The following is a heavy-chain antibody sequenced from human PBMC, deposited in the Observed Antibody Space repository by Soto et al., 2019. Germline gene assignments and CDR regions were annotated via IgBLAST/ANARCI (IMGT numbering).Heavy chain of an antibody. Sequence: EVQLLESGGGLVQPGGSLRLSCAASGFTFSSYAMSWVRQAPGKGLEWVSAISGSGGSTYYADSVKGRFTISRDNSKNTLYLQMNSLRAEDTAVYYCAKELGYCSGGSCYSFPFDYWGQGTLVTVSS. D-gene: IGHD2-15*01. CDR3: AKELGYCSGGSCYSFPFDY. V-gene: IGHV3-23*01. J-gene: IGHJ4*02. CDR2: ISGSGGST. CDR1: GFTFSSYA.